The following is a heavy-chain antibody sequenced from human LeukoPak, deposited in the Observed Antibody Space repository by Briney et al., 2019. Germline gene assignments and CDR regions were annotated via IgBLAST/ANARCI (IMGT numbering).Heavy chain of an antibody. CDR2: ISSNGGST. J-gene: IGHJ4*02. CDR1: GFTFSSYW. CDR3: ARDPAVSEYYFDY. D-gene: IGHD2-15*01. V-gene: IGHV3-64*01. Sequence: PGGSLRLSCAASGFTFSSYWMSWVRQAPGKGLEYVSAISSNGGSTYYANSVKGRFTISRDNSKNTLYLQMGSLRAEDMAVYYCARDPAVSEYYFDYWGQGTLVTVSS.